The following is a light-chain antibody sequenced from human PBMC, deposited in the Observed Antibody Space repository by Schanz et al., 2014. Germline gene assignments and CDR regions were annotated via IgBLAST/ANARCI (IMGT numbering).Light chain of an antibody. CDR1: QGISIY. J-gene: IGKJ1*01. CDR2: AAS. V-gene: IGKV1-27*01. CDR3: QQYYNYPRT. Sequence: DIQMTQSPSSLSASVGDRVTITCRASQGISIYLAWYQQKPGKVPILLISAASTLQSGVPSRFSGGGSGTDFTLTISSLQPEDVATYFCQQYYNYPRTFGQGTKVEIK.